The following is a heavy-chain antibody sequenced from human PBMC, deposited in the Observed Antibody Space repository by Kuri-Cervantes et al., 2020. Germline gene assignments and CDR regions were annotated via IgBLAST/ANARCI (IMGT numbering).Heavy chain of an antibody. CDR1: GFTFSSYA. Sequence: GGSLRLSCAASGFTFSSYAMSWVRQAPGKGLEWVSAISGSGGSTYYADSVKGRFTISRDNSRSTLYLHMNSLRAEDTAVYYCARRGGSLTSDAFDIWGQGTMVTVSS. J-gene: IGHJ3*02. V-gene: IGHV3-23*01. D-gene: IGHD2-15*01. CDR3: ARRGGSLTSDAFDI. CDR2: ISGSGGST.